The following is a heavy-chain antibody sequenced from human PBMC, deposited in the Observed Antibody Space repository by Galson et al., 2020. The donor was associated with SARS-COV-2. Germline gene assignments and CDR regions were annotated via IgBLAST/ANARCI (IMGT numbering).Heavy chain of an antibody. D-gene: IGHD2-21*01. V-gene: IGHV4-59*08. Sequence: ETSETLSLTCTVSGGSVSLYQWSWIRQPPGKGLEWIGYMYYSGDSKYNPSLKSRVAISIDRSKNEISLRLNSLTAADTAVYYCSRQKAVISPFDDWGQGALVTVSS. CDR1: GGSVSLYQ. J-gene: IGHJ4*02. CDR2: MYYSGDS. CDR3: SRQKAVISPFDD.